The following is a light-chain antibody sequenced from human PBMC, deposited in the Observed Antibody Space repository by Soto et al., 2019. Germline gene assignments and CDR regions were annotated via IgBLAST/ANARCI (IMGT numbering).Light chain of an antibody. CDR2: AAS. V-gene: IGKV1-8*01. CDR3: QQYYSYPMFT. CDR1: QGIISY. J-gene: IGKJ2*01. Sequence: AIRMTQSPSSFSASTGDRVTITCRASQGIISYLAWYQQKPGKAPKLLIYAASTLQSGVPSRFNGSGSGTDFTLTISCLQSEDFATYYCQQYYSYPMFTFGQGTKLEIK.